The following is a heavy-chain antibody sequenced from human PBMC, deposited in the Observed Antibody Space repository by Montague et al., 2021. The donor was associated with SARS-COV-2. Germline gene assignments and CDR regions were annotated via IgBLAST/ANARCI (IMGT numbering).Heavy chain of an antibody. CDR3: ARNEEGYGYFDL. Sequence: SETLSLTCTVSSGSISSTDHFWGWIRQPPGKGLEWIGSIYYTGSTFYTPSLKSRVTISVDTSNNEFSLKLISVTATDTAVYYCARNEEGYGYFDLWGRGTLVTVSS. D-gene: IGHD1-1*01. V-gene: IGHV4-39*01. CDR1: SGSISSTDHF. J-gene: IGHJ2*01. CDR2: IYYTGST.